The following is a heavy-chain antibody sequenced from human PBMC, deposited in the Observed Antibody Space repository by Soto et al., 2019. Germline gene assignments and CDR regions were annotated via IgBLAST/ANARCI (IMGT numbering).Heavy chain of an antibody. CDR3: ARNHPHVLSGISGMDA. J-gene: IGHJ6*02. Sequence: ASVKVSCKASGYTFTSYYMHWVRQAPGQGLEGMGLINPNGGSTSYAQKFQGRVTMTRDTSTSNVDMELSRLRSEDTAVYYCARNHPHVLSGISGMDAWRHGNQVNV. CDR1: GYTFTSYY. CDR2: INPNGGST. V-gene: IGHV1-46*01. D-gene: IGHD2-15*01.